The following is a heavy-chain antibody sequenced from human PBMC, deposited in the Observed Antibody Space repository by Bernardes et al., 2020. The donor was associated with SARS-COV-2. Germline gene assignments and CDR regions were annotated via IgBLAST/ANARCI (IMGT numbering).Heavy chain of an antibody. Sequence: SETLSLTCTVSGGSISSGSYYWSWIRQPAGKGLEWIGRIYTSGSTNYNPSLKSRVTISVDTSKNQFSLKLSSVTAADTAVYYCARVGYDFWSGILYNANYYYYGMDVWGQGTTVTVSS. CDR1: GGSISSGSYY. D-gene: IGHD3-3*01. CDR2: IYTSGST. J-gene: IGHJ6*02. V-gene: IGHV4-61*02. CDR3: ARVGYDFWSGILYNANYYYYGMDV.